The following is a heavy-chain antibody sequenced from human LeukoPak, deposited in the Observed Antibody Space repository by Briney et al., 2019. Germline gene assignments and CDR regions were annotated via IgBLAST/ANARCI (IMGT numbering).Heavy chain of an antibody. CDR3: ARLVSYDVLTENFYKYYMDV. CDR1: SGSISSNNYY. D-gene: IGHD3-9*01. J-gene: IGHJ6*03. CDR2: IYYTGST. V-gene: IGHV4-39*01. Sequence: SETLSLTCTVSSGSISSNNYYWGWIRQPPGKGLEWVGSIYYTGSTFYNPSLKSRVTMSLDALKNQFTLKVTSVTATDTAVYYCARLVSYDVLTENFYKYYMDVWGKGTTVTVSS.